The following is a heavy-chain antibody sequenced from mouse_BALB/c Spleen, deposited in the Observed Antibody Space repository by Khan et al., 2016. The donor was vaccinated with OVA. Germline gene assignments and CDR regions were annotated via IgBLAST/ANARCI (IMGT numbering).Heavy chain of an antibody. V-gene: IGHV1S81*02. CDR2: INPSNGRT. CDR1: GYTFSSYW. J-gene: IGHJ3*01. CDR3: ARSTMITTEFIS. Sequence: QVQLQQPGAELVKPGASVQLSCKASGYTFSSYWMLWVKQRPGQGLQWIGEINPSNGRTNYNEKFKNKATLTVDTSSSTAYMQLRSLTSEDSAVYYCARSTMITTEFISWGQGTLVTVSA. D-gene: IGHD2-4*01.